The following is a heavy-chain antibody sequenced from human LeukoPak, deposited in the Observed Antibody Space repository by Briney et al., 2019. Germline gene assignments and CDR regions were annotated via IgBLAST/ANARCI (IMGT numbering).Heavy chain of an antibody. CDR2: IYWNDDK. CDR3: AHGLITYDFWSERSYFDY. D-gene: IGHD3-3*01. J-gene: IGHJ4*02. Sequence: SGPTLVNPTQTLTLTCTFSGFSLSTSGVGVGWIRQPPGKALEWLALIYWNDDKRYSPSLKSRLTITKDTSKNQVVLTMTNMDPVDTATYYCAHGLITYDFWSERSYFDYWGQGTLVTVSS. CDR1: GFSLSTSGVG. V-gene: IGHV2-5*01.